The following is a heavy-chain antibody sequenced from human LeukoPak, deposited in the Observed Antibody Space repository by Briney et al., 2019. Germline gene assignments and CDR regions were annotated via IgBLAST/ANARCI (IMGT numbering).Heavy chain of an antibody. CDR1: GGTFSSYA. Sequence: VKVSCKASGGTFSSYAISWVRQAPGQGLEWMGGIIPIFGTANYAQKFQGRVTITADESTSTAYMELSSLRSEDTAVYYCARVGRAATNYFDYWGQGTLVTVSS. V-gene: IGHV1-69*01. D-gene: IGHD1-26*01. CDR2: IIPIFGTA. J-gene: IGHJ4*02. CDR3: ARVGRAATNYFDY.